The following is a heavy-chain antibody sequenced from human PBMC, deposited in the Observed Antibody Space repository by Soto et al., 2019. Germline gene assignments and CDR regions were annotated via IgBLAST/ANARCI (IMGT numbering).Heavy chain of an antibody. CDR2: IYHSGST. V-gene: IGHV4-30-2*01. J-gene: IGHJ6*02. D-gene: IGHD2-21*02. CDR1: GGSISSGGYS. CDR3: ARGDGLGGNSFEYNYYYGMDV. Sequence: SETLSLTCAVSGGSISSGGYSWSWIRQPPGKGLEWIGYIYHSGSTYYNPSLKSRVTISVDRSKNQFSLKLSSVTAADTAVYYCARGDGLGGNSFEYNYYYGMDVWGQGTTVTVSS.